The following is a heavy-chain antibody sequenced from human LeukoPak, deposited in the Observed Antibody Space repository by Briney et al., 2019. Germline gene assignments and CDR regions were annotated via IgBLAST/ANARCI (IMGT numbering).Heavy chain of an antibody. CDR1: GGSFSDYY. J-gene: IGHJ4*02. Sequence: SETLSLTCTVYGGSFSDYYWNWIRQSPGKGLERIGKIDHSGTTTNNPSLKSRLTISVDPSKNQFSLKLNSVTATDTAVYYCAGGNLWNSDYFGYWGQGTLVTVSS. D-gene: IGHD3-3*01. V-gene: IGHV4-34*01. CDR3: AGGNLWNSDYFGY. CDR2: IDHSGTT.